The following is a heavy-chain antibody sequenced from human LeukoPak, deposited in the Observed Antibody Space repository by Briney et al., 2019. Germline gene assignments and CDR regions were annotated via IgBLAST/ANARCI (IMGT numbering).Heavy chain of an antibody. Sequence: GGALRLSCVASGFIFSSYTMNWVRQAPGRGLEWVSSISSSTNYIYYADSVKGRFTISREKAQNSLYLQMNSVRAEDTAVYYCAREWGDYLWGTYVSWFDPWVEGAHVTVSS. CDR3: AREWGDYLWGTYVSWFDP. V-gene: IGHV3-21*01. CDR2: ISSSTNYI. J-gene: IGHJ5*02. D-gene: IGHD3-16*01. CDR1: GFIFSSYT.